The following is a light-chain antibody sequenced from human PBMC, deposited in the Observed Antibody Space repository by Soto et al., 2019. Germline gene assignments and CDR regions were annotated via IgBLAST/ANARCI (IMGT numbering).Light chain of an antibody. Sequence: QSALTQPASVSGSPGQSITISCTGTSSDVGGYKYVPWYQQEPGKAPKVMIYDVSNRPSGISNRFSGSKSGNTASLTISGLQAEDEADYYCCSYTSSSTYVFGTGTKLTVL. CDR2: DVS. J-gene: IGLJ1*01. CDR3: CSYTSSSTYV. CDR1: SSDVGGYKY. V-gene: IGLV2-14*01.